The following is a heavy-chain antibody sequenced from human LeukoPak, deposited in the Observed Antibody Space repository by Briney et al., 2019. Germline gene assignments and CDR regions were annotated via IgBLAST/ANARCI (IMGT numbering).Heavy chain of an antibody. V-gene: IGHV3-74*01. CDR1: GFTFSLSW. J-gene: IGHJ1*01. D-gene: IGHD1-1*01. Sequence: PGGSLRLSCAVSGFTFSLSWMHWVRQAPGKGLEWVSSINYDARSRTYADSMKGRLTISRDNAKNTLFLQMNSLRVEDTAIYSCVRGAGPGTPFDWGQGILVTVSS. CDR3: VRGAGPGTPFD. CDR2: INYDARSR.